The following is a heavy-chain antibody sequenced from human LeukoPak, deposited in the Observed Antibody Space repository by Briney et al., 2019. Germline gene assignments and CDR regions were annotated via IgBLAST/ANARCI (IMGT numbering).Heavy chain of an antibody. CDR1: GFTYSSYS. Sequence: SGGSLRLSCAASGFTYSSYSMNWVRQAPGKGLEWVSYISSSSSTIYYADSVKGRFTISRDNAKNSLYLQMNSLRAEDTAVYYCARAWSNSRLKTGYFQLWGQGTRVTVSS. CDR3: ARAWSNSRLKTGYFQL. J-gene: IGHJ1*01. CDR2: ISSSSSTI. D-gene: IGHD1/OR15-1a*01. V-gene: IGHV3-48*04.